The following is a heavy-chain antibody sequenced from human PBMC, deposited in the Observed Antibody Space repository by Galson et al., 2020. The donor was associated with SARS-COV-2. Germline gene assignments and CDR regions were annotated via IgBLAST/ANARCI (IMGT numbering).Heavy chain of an antibody. CDR2: TYYRSKWYT. V-gene: IGHV6-1*01. J-gene: IGHJ4*02. CDR3: ASRFFDY. Sequence: SQTLSLTCAISGDSVSSNSAAWNWIRQSPSSGLAWLGRTYYRSKWYTEYAVSVKSRLTINPDISKNQFSLQLNSVTPEDTAVYYCASRFFDYWGQGTPVTVSS. CDR1: GDSVSSNSAA.